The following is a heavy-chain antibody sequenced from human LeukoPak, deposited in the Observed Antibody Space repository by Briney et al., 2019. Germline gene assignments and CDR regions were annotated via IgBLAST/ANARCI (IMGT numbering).Heavy chain of an antibody. J-gene: IGHJ4*02. Sequence: GSLRLSCAASGFTFSSFAMNWVRQAPGKGLEWVSTMSGDATSTYYADSVKGRFTISRDNSKNTLYLQMNSLRADDTAVYYCAKRTSGSSWYSSDSWGQGTLVTVSS. CDR2: MSGDATST. CDR3: AKRTSGSSWYSSDS. V-gene: IGHV3-23*01. CDR1: GFTFSSFA. D-gene: IGHD6-13*01.